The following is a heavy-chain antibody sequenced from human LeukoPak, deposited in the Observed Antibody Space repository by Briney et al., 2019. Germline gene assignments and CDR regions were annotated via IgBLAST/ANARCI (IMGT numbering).Heavy chain of an antibody. V-gene: IGHV3-30*04. CDR3: AKEAAAPSYYYYGLDV. Sequence: GGSLRLSCAASGFTFSRHAMHWVRQAPGKGLEGVVLISYDGRYKYYADSVKGRFTISRDNSKNMLYLQLNNLRAEDTAMYYCAKEAAAPSYYYYGLDVWGQGTTVTVSS. J-gene: IGHJ6*02. D-gene: IGHD6-13*01. CDR2: ISYDGRYK. CDR1: GFTFSRHA.